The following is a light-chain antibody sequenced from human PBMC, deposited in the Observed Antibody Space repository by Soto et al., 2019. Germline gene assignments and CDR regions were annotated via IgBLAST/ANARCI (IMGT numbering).Light chain of an antibody. CDR2: XVX. CDR1: SSDVGGYKY. CDR3: SSYTSSSTFV. Sequence: QSALTQPASVSGSPGQSITISCTGTSSDVGGYKYVSWYQQHPGKAXKLMIXXVXXXXSXISXRFSXSKSXXXXXXTISGLQAEDEADYYCSSYTSSSTFVFGTGTKLTVL. V-gene: IGLV2-14*01. J-gene: IGLJ1*01.